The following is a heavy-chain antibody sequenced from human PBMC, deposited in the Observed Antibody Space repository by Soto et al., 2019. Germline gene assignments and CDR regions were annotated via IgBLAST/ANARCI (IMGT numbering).Heavy chain of an antibody. CDR3: ARVYGDHTGAFDY. D-gene: IGHD4-17*01. V-gene: IGHV4-30-2*01. CDR2: IYHSGYS. J-gene: IGHJ4*02. Sequence: SETLSLTCAVSGGSISSSGYSWSWIRQPPGKGLEWLGYIYHSGYSFYNPSLKSRVTISLDRSKNQFSLKLSSVTAADTAVYFCARVYGDHTGAFDYWGQGTQVTVSS. CDR1: GGSISSSGYS.